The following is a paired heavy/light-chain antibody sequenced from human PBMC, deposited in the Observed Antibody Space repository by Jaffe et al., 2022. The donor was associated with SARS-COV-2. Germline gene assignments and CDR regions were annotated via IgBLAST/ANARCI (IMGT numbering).Heavy chain of an antibody. CDR2: IFHSGST. CDR1: GYSITSGFY. CDR3: ARAVSLAYDWTPGDY. V-gene: IGHV4-38-2*02. D-gene: IGHD3-3*01. Sequence: QVQLQESGPGLVKPSETLSLTCTVSGYSITSGFYWGWIRQPPGKGLEWIGSIFHSGSTYYNPSLMSRVTISVDTSKNQFSLKLSSVTAADTAVYYCARAVSLAYDWTPGDYWGQGTLVTVSS. J-gene: IGHJ4*02.
Light chain of an antibody. CDR1: QSISSW. CDR2: KAS. CDR3: QHYNSYSRT. V-gene: IGKV1-5*03. J-gene: IGKJ1*01. Sequence: DIQMTQSPSTLSASVGDRVTITCRASQSISSWLAWYQQKPGKAPKLLIYKASSLESGVPSRFSGSGSGTEFTLTISSLQPDDFATYYCQHYNSYSRTFGQGTKVEIK.